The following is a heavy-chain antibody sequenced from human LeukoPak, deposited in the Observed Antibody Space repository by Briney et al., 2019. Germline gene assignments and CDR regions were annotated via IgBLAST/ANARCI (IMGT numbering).Heavy chain of an antibody. V-gene: IGHV1-18*01. CDR3: ARRSYYRSPHEDDAFDI. J-gene: IGHJ3*02. CDR2: ISAYNGDT. CDR1: GYTFTSYG. D-gene: IGHD3-10*01. Sequence: ASVKVSCKASGYTFTSYGVGWVRQAPGQGLEWMGWISAYNGDTNYAQKVQGRVTMTADTSTSTAYMDLRSLRSDDTAVYYCARRSYYRSPHEDDAFDIWGQGTMVTVSS.